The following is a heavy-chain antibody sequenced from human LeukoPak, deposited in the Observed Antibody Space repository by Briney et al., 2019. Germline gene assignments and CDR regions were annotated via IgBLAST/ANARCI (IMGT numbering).Heavy chain of an antibody. CDR2: INPNSGGT. Sequence: ASVKVSCKASGYTFTGYYMHWVRQAPGQGLEWMGWINPNSGGTNYAQKFQGRVTMTRDTSISTAYMELSRLRSDDTAVYYCARDLGYCSSTSYYYFDYWGQGTLVTVSS. CDR1: GYTFTGYY. V-gene: IGHV1-2*02. D-gene: IGHD2-2*01. CDR3: ARDLGYCSSTSYYYFDY. J-gene: IGHJ4*02.